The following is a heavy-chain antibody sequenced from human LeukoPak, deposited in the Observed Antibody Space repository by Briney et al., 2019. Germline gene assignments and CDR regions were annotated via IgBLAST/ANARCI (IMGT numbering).Heavy chain of an antibody. V-gene: IGHV1-69*13. CDR1: GGTFSSYA. D-gene: IGHD2-2*01. Sequence: SVNVSCTASGGTFSSYAISWVRQAPGQGLEWMGGIIPIFGTANYAQKFQGRVTITADESTSTAYMELSSLRSEDTAVYYCARAHCSSTSCYGFSGYYYYGMDVWGQGTTVTVSS. CDR3: ARAHCSSTSCYGFSGYYYYGMDV. J-gene: IGHJ6*02. CDR2: IIPIFGTA.